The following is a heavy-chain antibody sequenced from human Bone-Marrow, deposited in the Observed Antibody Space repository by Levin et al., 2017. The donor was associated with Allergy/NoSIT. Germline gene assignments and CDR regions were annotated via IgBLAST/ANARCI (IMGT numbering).Heavy chain of an antibody. V-gene: IGHV4-31*03. Sequence: SETLSLTCTVSGGSISGGGYYWSWIRQDPVRGLEWIGYIYDSGTTYYNPSLKSRLIISLDTSKNQFSLRLTSVTAADTAVYFSARDGSKYLNGMGVWGQGTTVTVSS. D-gene: IGHD4-11*01. CDR3: ARDGSKYLNGMGV. J-gene: IGHJ6*02. CDR2: IYDSGTT. CDR1: GGSISGGGYY.